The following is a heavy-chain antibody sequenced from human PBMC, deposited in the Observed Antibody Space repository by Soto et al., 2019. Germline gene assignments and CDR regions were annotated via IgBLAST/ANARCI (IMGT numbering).Heavy chain of an antibody. Sequence: AGGSLRLSCSSSGFTFGSYSFYWVRPAPGKGLEWVSAISGSGGSPSYADSVQGRFTISRDNPKKTLYLQMNSLRAEDTAVYYCAKARCTTSNCYVPDYWGQGTLVTVSS. V-gene: IGHV3-23*01. D-gene: IGHD2-8*01. CDR1: GFTFGSYS. CDR3: AKARCTTSNCYVPDY. CDR2: ISGSGGSP. J-gene: IGHJ4*02.